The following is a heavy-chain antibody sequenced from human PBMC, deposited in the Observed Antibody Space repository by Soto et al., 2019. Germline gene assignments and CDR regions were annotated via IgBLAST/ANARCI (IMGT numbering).Heavy chain of an antibody. CDR1: GYTFTSYA. D-gene: IGHD6-6*01. CDR3: ARLLAGPRHDSSSDY. CDR2: INAGNGNT. V-gene: IGHV1-3*01. J-gene: IGHJ4*02. Sequence: ASVKVSCKASGYTFTSYAMHWVRQAPGQRLEWMGWINAGNGNTKYSQKFQGRVTITRDTSASTAYMELSSLRSEDTAVYYCARLLAGPRHDSSSDYWGQGTLVTVSS.